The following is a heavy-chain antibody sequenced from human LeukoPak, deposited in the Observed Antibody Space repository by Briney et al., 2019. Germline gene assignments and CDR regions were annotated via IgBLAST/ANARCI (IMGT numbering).Heavy chain of an antibody. CDR2: IYYSGST. Sequence: PSETLSLTCTVSGGSISSSSYYWGWIRQPPGKGLEWIGSIYYSGSTYYNPSLKSRVTISVDTSKNQFSLKLSSVTAADTAVYYCARHRGGYCSSTSCYIGKGGNWFDPWGQGTLVTVSS. CDR1: GGSISSSSYY. CDR3: ARHRGGYCSSTSCYIGKGGNWFDP. J-gene: IGHJ5*02. V-gene: IGHV4-39*01. D-gene: IGHD2-2*02.